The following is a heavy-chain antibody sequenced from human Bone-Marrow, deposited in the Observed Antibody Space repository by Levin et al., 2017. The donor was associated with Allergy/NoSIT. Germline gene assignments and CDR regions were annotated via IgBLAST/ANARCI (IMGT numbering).Heavy chain of an antibody. V-gene: IGHV3-21*04. D-gene: IGHD2/OR15-2a*01. Sequence: GESLKISCAASGFTFNSYTINWVRQAPGKGLEWVSTITSRSSFIYYADSVKGRFTISRDNAKSSLYLQMNSLRAEDTAIYYCARDLAQRINFVGLHVWGQGTTVAVSS. J-gene: IGHJ6*02. CDR2: ITSRSSFI. CDR3: ARDLAQRINFVGLHV. CDR1: GFTFNSYT.